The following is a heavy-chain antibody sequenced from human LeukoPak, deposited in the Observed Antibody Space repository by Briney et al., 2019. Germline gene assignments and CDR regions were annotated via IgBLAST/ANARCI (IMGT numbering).Heavy chain of an antibody. CDR2: INPNSGGT. Sequence: ASVKVSCKASGYTFTGYYMHWVRQAPGQGGEWMGWINPNSGGTNYAQKFQGRVTITRDTKRRTAYMELSRLRSDDTAVYYCARGPAAGTDMQHWGQGTLVTVS. J-gene: IGHJ1*01. CDR1: GYTFTGYY. CDR3: ARGPAAGTDMQH. V-gene: IGHV1-2*02. D-gene: IGHD6-13*01.